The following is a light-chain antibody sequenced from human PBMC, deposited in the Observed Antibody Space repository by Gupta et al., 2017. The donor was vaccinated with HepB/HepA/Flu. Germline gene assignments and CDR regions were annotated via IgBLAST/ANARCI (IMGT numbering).Light chain of an antibody. CDR1: NIGSKK. CDR2: DDT. Sequence: SFVLTQPPSVSVPPGKTAIITCGGNNIGSKKVHWYQQKPGQAPVLVVYDDTNRPSGIPERCSGSNSRNTATLTISRVAAGDEADYYCQVWDTSSDWVFGGGTKLAVL. V-gene: IGLV3-21*03. CDR3: QVWDTSSDWV. J-gene: IGLJ3*02.